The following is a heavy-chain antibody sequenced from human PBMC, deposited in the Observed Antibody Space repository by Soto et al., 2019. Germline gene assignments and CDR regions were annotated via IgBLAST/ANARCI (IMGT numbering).Heavy chain of an antibody. CDR3: DKDEVLVEVVARDYYGMDV. CDR1: GFTFSSYG. V-gene: IGHV3-30*18. CDR2: ILYDGKKN. Sequence: QVQLVESGGGVVQPGRSLRLSCAASGFTFSSYGMHWVRQAPGKGQEWVALILYDGKKNYYADSVKGRFTISRDNSKNTLYLQMNSLRAEDTAVYYCDKDEVLVEVVARDYYGMDVWGLGTTVTVSS. D-gene: IGHD2-15*01. J-gene: IGHJ6*02.